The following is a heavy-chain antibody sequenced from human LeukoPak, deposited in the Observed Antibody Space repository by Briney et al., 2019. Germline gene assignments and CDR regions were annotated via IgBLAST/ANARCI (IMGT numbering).Heavy chain of an antibody. J-gene: IGHJ4*02. CDR1: GFTFSSYW. Sequence: GGSLRLSCAASGFTFSSYWMSWVRQAPGKGLEWVANIKQDESEKYYVDSLKGRFTISRDNAKNSLYLQMNRLRAKDTAVYYCARDKIEGPTKLDYWGQGILVTVSS. D-gene: IGHD1-1*01. CDR3: ARDKIEGPTKLDY. V-gene: IGHV3-7*01. CDR2: IKQDESEK.